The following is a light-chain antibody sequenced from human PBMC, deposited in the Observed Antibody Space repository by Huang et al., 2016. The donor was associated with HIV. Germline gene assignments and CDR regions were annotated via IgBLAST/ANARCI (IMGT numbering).Light chain of an antibody. CDR1: QNVSSY. J-gene: IGKJ3*01. CDR3: QQYNKWPLFT. V-gene: IGKV3-15*01. Sequence: VMTQSPVTLSVSPGERATLSCRASQNVSSYLAWYQQRPGHPPRLLMYGASTRATGLPARFSGSGCGTEFTLNISSLQSEDCAVYYCQQYNKWPLFTFGPGTKVDIK. CDR2: GAS.